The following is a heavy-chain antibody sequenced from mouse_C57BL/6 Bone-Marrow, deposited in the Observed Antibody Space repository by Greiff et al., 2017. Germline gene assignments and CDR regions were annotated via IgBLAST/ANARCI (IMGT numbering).Heavy chain of an antibody. CDR1: GYTFTSYW. D-gene: IGHD2-1*01. CDR3: ARNYYGNSAWFAY. CDR2: IDPSDSYT. V-gene: IGHV1-69*01. J-gene: IGHJ3*01. Sequence: QVQLQQPGAELVMPGASVKLSCTASGYTFTSYWMHWVKRRPGQGLEWIGEIDPSDSYTNYNQKFKGKSTLTVDKSSSTAYMQLSSLTSEDSAVYYCARNYYGNSAWFAYWGQGTLVTVSA.